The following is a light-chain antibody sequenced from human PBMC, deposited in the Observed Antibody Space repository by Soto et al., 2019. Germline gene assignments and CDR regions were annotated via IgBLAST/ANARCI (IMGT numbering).Light chain of an antibody. J-gene: IGKJ1*01. Sequence: DIQMTQSPSTLSASVGDRVTITCRASQNVDHWVAWYQQKPGKAPKFLIYDASNWESGVPSRFSGRGSGTEFTLTISSLQPDDFATYYCQRYNSNSRTFGQGTRV. CDR2: DAS. CDR1: QNVDHW. V-gene: IGKV1-5*01. CDR3: QRYNSNSRT.